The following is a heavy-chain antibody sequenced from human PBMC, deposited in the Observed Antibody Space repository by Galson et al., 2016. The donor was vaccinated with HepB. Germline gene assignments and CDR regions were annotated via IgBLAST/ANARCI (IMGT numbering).Heavy chain of an antibody. CDR2: INKDGSDT. J-gene: IGHJ6*02. CDR3: ARRGTNYDVLTDTHYYYYGFDV. V-gene: IGHV3-74*03. D-gene: IGHD3-9*01. Sequence: SLRLSCAASGFAFSGYWMHWVRQVPGKGLLWVSAINKDGSDTKYADSVKGRFSISRDNAKNTLYLQMQSLRAEDTAIYYCARRGTNYDVLTDTHYYYYGFDVWGQGTTVTVSS. CDR1: GFAFSGYW.